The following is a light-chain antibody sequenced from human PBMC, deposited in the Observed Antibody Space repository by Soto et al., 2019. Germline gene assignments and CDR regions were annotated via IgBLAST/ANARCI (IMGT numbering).Light chain of an antibody. CDR1: KNDIGSSDY. CDR2: GVS. CDR3: SSSTSSNTLV. Sequence: QSVLTQPDSVSASPGQSITISCTGGKNDIGSSDYVSWYQQHPGKAPKLIIYGVSNRPSGTSDRFSGSKSGNTASLTISGLQADDDADYYCSSSTSSNTLVFGGGTKLTV. J-gene: IGLJ3*02. V-gene: IGLV2-14*01.